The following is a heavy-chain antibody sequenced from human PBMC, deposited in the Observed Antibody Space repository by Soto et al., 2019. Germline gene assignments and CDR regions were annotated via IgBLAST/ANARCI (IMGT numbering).Heavy chain of an antibody. J-gene: IGHJ6*02. CDR1: CGPISSGNYF. V-gene: IGHV4-31*03. Sequence: SETLSLTCTVSCGPISSGNYFWTWIRQHPGKGLEWIGYIFYSGFTSYNPSLKSRLNISVDKSKNQFSLKLSSVTAADTAVYYCAREELLPASGQYYYYGLDVWGQGTTVTVSS. CDR2: IFYSGFT. D-gene: IGHD2-2*01. CDR3: AREELLPASGQYYYYGLDV.